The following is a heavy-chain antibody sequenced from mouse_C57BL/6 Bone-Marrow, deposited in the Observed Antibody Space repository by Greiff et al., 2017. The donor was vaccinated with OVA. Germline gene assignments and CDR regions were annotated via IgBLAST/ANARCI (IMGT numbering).Heavy chain of an antibody. V-gene: IGHV7-1*01. CDR3: ARDDYYWYFAV. CDR2: SRNKANDYTT. Sequence: EVKLVESGGGLVQSGRSLRLSCATSGFTFSDFYMEWVRQAPGKGLEWIAASRNKANDYTTEYSASVKGRFIVSRDTSQSILYLQMNALRAEDTAIYYCARDDYYWYFAVWGTGTTVTVSS. CDR1: GFTFSDFY. J-gene: IGHJ1*03.